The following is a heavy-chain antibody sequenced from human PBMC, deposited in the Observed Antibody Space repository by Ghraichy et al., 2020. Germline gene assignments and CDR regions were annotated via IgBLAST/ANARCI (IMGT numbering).Heavy chain of an antibody. Sequence: ASVKVSCKASGYTFTSYYMHWVRQAPGQGLEWMGIINPSGGSTSYAQKFQGRVTMTRDTSTSTVYMELSSLRSEDTAVYYCARDQAPGGSEDSSSWYLNWGIPDAFDIWGQGTMVTVSS. CDR1: GYTFTSYY. CDR2: INPSGGST. V-gene: IGHV1-46*01. J-gene: IGHJ3*02. D-gene: IGHD6-13*01. CDR3: ARDQAPGGSEDSSSWYLNWGIPDAFDI.